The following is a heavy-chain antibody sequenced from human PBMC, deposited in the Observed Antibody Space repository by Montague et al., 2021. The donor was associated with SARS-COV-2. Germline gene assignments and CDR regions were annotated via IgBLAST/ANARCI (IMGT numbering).Heavy chain of an antibody. D-gene: IGHD3-3*01. J-gene: IGHJ5*02. V-gene: IGHV4-39*01. CDR1: GGSISSGSYY. CDR3: ARQALSRITIFGVVISEGWLDP. Sequence: SETLSLTCTVSGGSISSGSYYWGWIRQPPGKGLEWIGSLYYSGSTYYNPSLKSRVTISADTSKNQFSLKLSSVTAADTAVYYCARQALSRITIFGVVISEGWLDPWGQGTLVTVSS. CDR2: LYYSGST.